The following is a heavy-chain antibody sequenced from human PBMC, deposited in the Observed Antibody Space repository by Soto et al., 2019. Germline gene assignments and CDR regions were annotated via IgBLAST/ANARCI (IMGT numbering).Heavy chain of an antibody. V-gene: IGHV3-66*01. CDR2: IYSGGST. D-gene: IGHD4-17*01. Sequence: EVQLVESGGGLVQPGGSLRLSCAASGFTVSSNYMSWVRQAPGKGLEWVSVIYSGGSTYYADSVKGRFTISRDNSKHTLYLQMNSLRAEDTAVYYCARVTSTRRIDYWGQGTLVTVSS. CDR3: ARVTSTRRIDY. CDR1: GFTVSSNY. J-gene: IGHJ4*02.